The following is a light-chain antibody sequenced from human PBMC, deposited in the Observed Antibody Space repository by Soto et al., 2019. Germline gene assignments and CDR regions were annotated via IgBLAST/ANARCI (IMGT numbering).Light chain of an antibody. CDR3: QQSYSTPPT. Sequence: MTQSPLSLPVTPGEPASISCRSSQSLLHSNGYNYLDWYQQKPGKAPKLMIFAAPSLQSGVTSRFSGSGSGTDFTLTITSLQPEDFATYYCQQSYSTPPTFGGGTKVDI. J-gene: IGKJ4*01. V-gene: IGKV1-39*01. CDR2: AAP. CDR1: QSLLHSNGYNY.